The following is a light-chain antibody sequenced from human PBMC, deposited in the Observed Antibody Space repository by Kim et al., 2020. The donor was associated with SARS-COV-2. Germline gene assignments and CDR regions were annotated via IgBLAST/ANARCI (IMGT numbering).Light chain of an antibody. J-gene: IGLJ3*02. CDR1: SSDVGGYNY. CDR3: CSYAGSYTWV. Sequence: TSCAATSSDVGGYNYVSWYQQHPGKAPKLMIYDVSKRPSGVPDRFSGSKSGNTASLTISGLQAEDEADYYCCSYAGSYTWVFGGGTQLTVL. V-gene: IGLV2-11*01. CDR2: DVS.